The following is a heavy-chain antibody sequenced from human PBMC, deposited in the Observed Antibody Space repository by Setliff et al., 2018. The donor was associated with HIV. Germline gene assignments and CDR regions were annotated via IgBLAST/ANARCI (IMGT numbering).Heavy chain of an antibody. D-gene: IGHD6-6*01. V-gene: IGHV3-30*06. CDR2: ISYDGSSK. CDR1: GFTFSSNG. J-gene: IGHJ4*02. Sequence: GGSLRLSCAASGFTFSSNGMHWVRQAPGKGLEWVAYISYDGSSKYYADSVKGRFTISRDKSKSTLYLQMNSLRVEDTAVYYCARVWAMQQLVPGYWGQGTLVTVSS. CDR3: ARVWAMQQLVPGY.